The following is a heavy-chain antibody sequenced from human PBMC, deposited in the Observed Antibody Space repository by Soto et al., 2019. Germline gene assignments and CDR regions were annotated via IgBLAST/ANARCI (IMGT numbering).Heavy chain of an antibody. CDR3: ARGQVVAAQH. CDR2: IYHSGST. D-gene: IGHD2-15*01. Sequence: SETLSLTCAVSDGSISSGGYSWSWIRQPPGKGPEWIGYIYHSGSTYYNPSLKSRVTISVDRSKNQFSLKLSSVTAADTAVYYCARGQVVAAQHWGQGTLVTVSS. J-gene: IGHJ4*02. CDR1: DGSISSGGYS. V-gene: IGHV4-30-2*01.